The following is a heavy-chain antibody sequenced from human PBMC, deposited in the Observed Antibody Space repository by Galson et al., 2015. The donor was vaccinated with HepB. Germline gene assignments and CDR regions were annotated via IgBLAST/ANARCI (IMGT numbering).Heavy chain of an antibody. D-gene: IGHD2-8*01. CDR2: ISYDGSNT. V-gene: IGHV3-30*18. J-gene: IGHJ4*02. CDR1: GFTFSSYA. Sequence: SLRLSCAASGFTFSSYAMHWVRQAPGKGLEWVAVISYDGSNTYYADSVKGRFTISRDNAKNSLYLQMNSLRVEDTASYYCAKDAGMVYDTSSGSPFDHWGQGTLVTVFS. CDR3: AKDAGMVYDTSSGSPFDH.